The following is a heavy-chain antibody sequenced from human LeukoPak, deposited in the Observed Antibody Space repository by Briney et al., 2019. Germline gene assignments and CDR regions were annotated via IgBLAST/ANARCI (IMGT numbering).Heavy chain of an antibody. CDR3: ARGFDGYNFFDY. V-gene: IGHV4-61*02. Sequence: TLSLTCTVSGGSISSDDYYWTWIRQPAGKGLEWIGRIYPDGSTTYNPSLKSRVTISLDTSKNQFSLTLSSVTAADTAVFYCARGFDGYNFFDYWGQATLVTVSS. D-gene: IGHD5-24*01. J-gene: IGHJ4*02. CDR2: IYPDGST. CDR1: GGSISSDDYY.